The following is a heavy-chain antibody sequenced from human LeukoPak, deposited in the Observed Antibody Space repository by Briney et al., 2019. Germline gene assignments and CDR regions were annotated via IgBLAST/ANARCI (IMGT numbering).Heavy chain of an antibody. Sequence: PSGTLSLTCTVSGGSISSYYWSWIRQPPGKGLEWIGYIYYSGSTNYNPSLKSRVTISVDTSKNQFSLKLSSVTAADTAVYYCARANSGSLKTGFDYWGQGTLVTVSS. D-gene: IGHD1-26*01. J-gene: IGHJ4*02. CDR2: IYYSGST. V-gene: IGHV4-59*01. CDR1: GGSISSYY. CDR3: ARANSGSLKTGFDY.